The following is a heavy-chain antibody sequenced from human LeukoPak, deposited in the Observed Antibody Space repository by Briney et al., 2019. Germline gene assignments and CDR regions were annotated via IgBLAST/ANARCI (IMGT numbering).Heavy chain of an antibody. CDR2: IRSKAYGGTT. V-gene: IGHV3-49*04. Sequence: PGGSLRLSCTASGFTFGDYAMSWVRQAPGKGLGWGGFIRSKAYGGTTEYAASVKGRFTISRDDSKSIAYLQMNRLKTEDTAVYYCTRDLSPAYCGGDCYYFDYWGQGTLVTVSS. D-gene: IGHD2-21*02. CDR1: GFTFGDYA. J-gene: IGHJ4*02. CDR3: TRDLSPAYCGGDCYYFDY.